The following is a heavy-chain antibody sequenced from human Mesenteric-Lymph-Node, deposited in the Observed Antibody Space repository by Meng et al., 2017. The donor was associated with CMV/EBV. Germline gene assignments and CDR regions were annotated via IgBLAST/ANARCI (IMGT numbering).Heavy chain of an antibody. J-gene: IGHJ5*02. CDR3: ARGVEKTYYDILTGYGAQNWFDP. CDR2: IYYSGTT. V-gene: IGHV4-59*12. CDR1: Y. Sequence: YWRWIRQPPGEGLEWIGYIYYSGTTNYNPSLKSRVTISVDSSKKQFSLTLSSVTAADTAVYYCARGVEKTYYDILTGYGAQNWFDPWGQGTLVTVSS. D-gene: IGHD3-9*01.